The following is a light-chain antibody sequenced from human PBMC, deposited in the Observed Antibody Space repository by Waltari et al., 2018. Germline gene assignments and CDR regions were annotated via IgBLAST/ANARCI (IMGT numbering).Light chain of an antibody. CDR1: NIGSTS. CDR2: DDG. Sequence: SYVLTQPPPVSVAPGKTARITCGGPNIGSTSVHWYQQKPGQAPLVVIYDDGDRPSGIPERFSGANSGNTATLTISRVEAGDEADYYCQVWDSSSDQPVFGGGTKLTVL. J-gene: IGLJ2*01. CDR3: QVWDSSSDQPV. V-gene: IGLV3-21*03.